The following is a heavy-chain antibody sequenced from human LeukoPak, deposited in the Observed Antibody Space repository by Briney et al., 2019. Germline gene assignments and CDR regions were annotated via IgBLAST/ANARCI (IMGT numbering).Heavy chain of an antibody. Sequence: SVKVSCKASGGTFSSYAISWVRQAPGQGLEWMGGIIPIFGTANYAQKFQGRVTITADESTSTAYMELSSLRSEDTAVYYCARGGFLGVPTAMVPPEFDYWGQGTLVTVSS. J-gene: IGHJ4*02. CDR3: ARGGFLGVPTAMVPPEFDY. CDR2: IIPIFGTA. D-gene: IGHD5-18*01. V-gene: IGHV1-69*13. CDR1: GGTFSSYA.